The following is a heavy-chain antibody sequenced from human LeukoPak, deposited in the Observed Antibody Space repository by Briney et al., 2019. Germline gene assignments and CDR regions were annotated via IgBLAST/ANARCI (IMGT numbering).Heavy chain of an antibody. CDR2: MNPNSGNT. CDR3: ARGSNDFWSGYLLHYYYYYMDV. D-gene: IGHD3-3*01. J-gene: IGHJ6*03. V-gene: IGHV1-8*03. Sequence: ASVKVSCKASGYTFTSYDINWVRQATGQGLEWMGWMNPNSGNTGYAQKFQGRVTITRSTSISTAYMELSSLRSEDTAVYYCARGSNDFWSGYLLHYYYYYMDVWGKGTTVTVSS. CDR1: GYTFTSYD.